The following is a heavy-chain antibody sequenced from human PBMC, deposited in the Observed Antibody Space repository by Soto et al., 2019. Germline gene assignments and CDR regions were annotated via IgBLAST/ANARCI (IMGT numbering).Heavy chain of an antibody. D-gene: IGHD3-3*02. Sequence: GGSLRLSCTASGFTFGSFGMHWVRQTPDKGLAWVALIWYDGSNERYADSVKGRFTISRDNFKNTLYLQMNSLTAEDTAIYYCARDPQSRIRGRALFDYWGQGTLVTVS. CDR3: ARDPQSRIRGRALFDY. CDR1: GFTFGSFG. J-gene: IGHJ4*02. CDR2: IWYDGSNE. V-gene: IGHV3-33*01.